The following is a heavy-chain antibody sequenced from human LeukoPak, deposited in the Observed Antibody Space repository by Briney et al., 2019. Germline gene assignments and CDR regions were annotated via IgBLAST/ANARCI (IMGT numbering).Heavy chain of an antibody. CDR1: GGSISSSSYY. CDR3: ARQGYNSAAFDP. CDR2: IYYSGST. Sequence: PSETLFLTCTVSGGSISSSSYYWGWIRQPPGKGLEWIGSIYYSGSTYYNPSLKSRVTISVDTSKNQFSLRLSSVIAADTAVYYCARQGYNSAAFDPWGQGTLVTVSS. V-gene: IGHV4-39*01. D-gene: IGHD5-24*01. J-gene: IGHJ5*02.